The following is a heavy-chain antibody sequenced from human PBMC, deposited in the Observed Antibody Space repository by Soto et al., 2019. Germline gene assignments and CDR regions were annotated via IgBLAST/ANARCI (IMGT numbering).Heavy chain of an antibody. J-gene: IGHJ4*01. Sequence: ASVKVSCKASGYTFTGYYMHWVRQAPGQGLEWMGWINPNSGGTNYAQKFQGWVTMTRDTSISTAYMELSRLRSDDTAVYYCARGGLKPNHTRALAYWGQGTLVTVSS. CDR1: GYTFTGYY. D-gene: IGHD5-12*01. CDR2: INPNSGGT. V-gene: IGHV1-2*04. CDR3: ARGGLKPNHTRALAY.